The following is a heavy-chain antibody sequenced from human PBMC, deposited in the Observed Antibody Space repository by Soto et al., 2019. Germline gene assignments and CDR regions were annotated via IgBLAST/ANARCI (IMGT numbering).Heavy chain of an antibody. CDR3: VGIEGYDFDY. Sequence: QLRLQESGPGLVKPSETLSISCSVSDDSLSSSRYYWGWVRQPPGKGLEWIGSIYYSGSTHYKPSLKSRVTISADTYKKQFSLKLNSVTAADTAVYHCVGIEGYDFDYWGQGTLVSVSS. V-gene: IGHV4-39*01. D-gene: IGHD5-12*01. CDR2: IYYSGST. CDR1: DDSLSSSRYY. J-gene: IGHJ4*02.